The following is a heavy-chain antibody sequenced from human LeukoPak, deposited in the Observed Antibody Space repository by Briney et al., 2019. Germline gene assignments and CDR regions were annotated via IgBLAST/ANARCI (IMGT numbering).Heavy chain of an antibody. J-gene: IGHJ4*02. CDR1: GGTFSSYA. D-gene: IGHD5-18*01. Sequence: SVKVSCKASGGTFSSYAISWVRQAPGQGLEWMGGIIPIFGTANYAQKFQGRVTITTDEPTSTAYMELSSLRSEDTAVYYCAREKGGYSYGFDYWGQGALVTVSS. CDR2: IIPIFGTA. CDR3: AREKGGYSYGFDY. V-gene: IGHV1-69*05.